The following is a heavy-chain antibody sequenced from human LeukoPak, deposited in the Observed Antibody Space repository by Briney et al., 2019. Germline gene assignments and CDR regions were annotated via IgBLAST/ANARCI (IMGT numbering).Heavy chain of an antibody. CDR3: ARADRYGTTWYGRVDY. CDR1: GFTFSNYA. D-gene: IGHD6-13*01. Sequence: GGSLRLSCGASGFTFSNYAMSWVRQAPGKGLESVSDIRSTGGTTAYADSVKGRFSISRDNSRNTLYLQMNSLRAEDTAVYYCARADRYGTTWYGRVDYWGQGTLVTVSS. J-gene: IGHJ4*02. CDR2: IRSTGGTT. V-gene: IGHV3-23*01.